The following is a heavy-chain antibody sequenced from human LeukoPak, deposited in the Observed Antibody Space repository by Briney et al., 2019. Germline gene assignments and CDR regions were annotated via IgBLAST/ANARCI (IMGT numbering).Heavy chain of an antibody. Sequence: GGSLRLSCAASGFTFSDTWMHWVRQAPGEGLVWVSRIRSDGSDTRYAESVKGRFTISRDNAKNTLYLQMNSLRAEDTAVYYCARVAIAAADYYFDYWGQGTLVTVSS. V-gene: IGHV3-74*01. CDR2: IRSDGSDT. J-gene: IGHJ4*02. D-gene: IGHD6-13*01. CDR1: GFTFSDTW. CDR3: ARVAIAAADYYFDY.